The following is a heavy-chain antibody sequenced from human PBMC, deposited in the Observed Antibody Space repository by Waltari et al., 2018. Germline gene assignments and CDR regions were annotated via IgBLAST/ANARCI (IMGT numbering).Heavy chain of an antibody. D-gene: IGHD3-22*01. CDR1: GGSISSGGYY. CDR3: ARDNGDSSVDY. Sequence: QVQLQESGPGLVKTSQTLSLTCTVSGGSISSGGYYWSWIRQPPGKGLEWMGYIYYSGTTYDNPSLKSRITISVDTSKNLFSLKLSSVTAADTAVYYCARDNGDSSVDYWGQGTLVTVSS. CDR2: IYYSGTT. J-gene: IGHJ4*02. V-gene: IGHV4-31*03.